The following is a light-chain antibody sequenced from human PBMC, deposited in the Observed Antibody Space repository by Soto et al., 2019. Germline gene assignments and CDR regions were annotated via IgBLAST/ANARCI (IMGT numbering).Light chain of an antibody. Sequence: QSVLTQPPSVSGAPGQRVTISCTGSSSNIGAGYHVHWYQQLTATAPKLPIYGNSNRPSGVPDRFSGSKSGTSASLAITGLQAEDEADYYCQSYDSSLSGSVVFGGGTKLTVL. CDR3: QSYDSSLSGSVV. J-gene: IGLJ3*02. V-gene: IGLV1-40*01. CDR2: GNS. CDR1: SSNIGAGYH.